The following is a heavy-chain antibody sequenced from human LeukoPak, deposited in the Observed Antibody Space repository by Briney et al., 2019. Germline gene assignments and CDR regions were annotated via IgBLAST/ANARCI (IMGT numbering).Heavy chain of an antibody. CDR1: GYTFTSYG. J-gene: IGHJ4*02. CDR2: ISAYNGNT. Sequence: ASVKVSCKASGYTFTSYGISWVRQAPGQGLEWMGWISAYNGNTNYAQKLQGRVTMTTDTSTSTAYMELRSLRADDTAVYYCAKDEGGLRLFDYWGQGTLVTVSS. V-gene: IGHV1-18*01. CDR3: AKDEGGLRLFDY. D-gene: IGHD4-17*01.